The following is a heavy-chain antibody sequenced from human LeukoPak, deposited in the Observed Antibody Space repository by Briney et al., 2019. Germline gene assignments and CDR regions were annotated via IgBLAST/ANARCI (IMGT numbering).Heavy chain of an antibody. V-gene: IGHV3-7*03. CDR1: GFTFSSYW. J-gene: IGHJ5*02. D-gene: IGHD3-22*01. Sequence: GGSLRLSCAASGFTFSSYWMSWVRQAPGKGLEWVANIKQDGSEKYYADSVKGRFAISRDSSENTLYLQMDSLGAEDTAIYYCAKDHDSTSWGQGTLVTVSS. CDR2: IKQDGSEK. CDR3: AKDHDSTS.